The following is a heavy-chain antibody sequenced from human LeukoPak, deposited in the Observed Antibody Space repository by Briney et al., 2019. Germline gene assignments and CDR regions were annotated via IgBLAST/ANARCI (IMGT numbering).Heavy chain of an antibody. V-gene: IGHV6-1*01. CDR1: GDSVSSNSAA. CDR2: TYFRSKWYN. CDR3: ARGEAGHFDN. D-gene: IGHD6-13*01. J-gene: IGHJ4*02. Sequence: SQTLSLTCAISGDSVSSNSAAWNWIRQSPSRGLEWLGRTYFRSKWYNQYALSVKSRIIVNPDTSKNEFSLQLKSVTPEDTAVYYYARGEAGHFDNWGQGILVTVSS.